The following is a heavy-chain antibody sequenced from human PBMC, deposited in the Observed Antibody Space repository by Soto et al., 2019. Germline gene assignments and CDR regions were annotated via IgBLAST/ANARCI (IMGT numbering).Heavy chain of an antibody. D-gene: IGHD1-26*01. CDR1: GGTFSSYA. CDR2: IIPIFGTA. Sequence: SVKVSCKASGGTFSSYAISWVRQAPGQGLEWMGGIIPIFGTANYAQKFQGRVTITADESTSTAYMELSSLRSGDTAVYYCARAPSGSYSFDYWGQGTLVTVSS. CDR3: ARAPSGSYSFDY. J-gene: IGHJ4*02. V-gene: IGHV1-69*13.